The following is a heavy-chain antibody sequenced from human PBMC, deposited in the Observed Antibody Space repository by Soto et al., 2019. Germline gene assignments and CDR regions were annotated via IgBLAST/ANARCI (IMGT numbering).Heavy chain of an antibody. Sequence: GGSLRLSCAASGFTFDDYAMHWVRQAPGKGLEWVSGISWNSGSIGYADSVKGRFTISRDNAKNSLYLQMNSLRAEDTALYYCAKAFYGDYDHYYMDVWGKGTTVTVSS. J-gene: IGHJ6*03. CDR2: ISWNSGSI. CDR3: AKAFYGDYDHYYMDV. V-gene: IGHV3-9*01. D-gene: IGHD4-17*01. CDR1: GFTFDDYA.